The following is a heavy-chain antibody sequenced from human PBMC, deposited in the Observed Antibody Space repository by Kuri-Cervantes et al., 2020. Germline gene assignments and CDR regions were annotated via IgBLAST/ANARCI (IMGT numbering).Heavy chain of an antibody. J-gene: IGHJ4*02. CDR3: AKGSGPEIY. Sequence: SLKISCAASGFTFSTYAMAWVRQAPGKGLEWVSGISWNSGSIGYADSVKGRFTISRDNAKNSLYLQMNSLRVEDTAMYYCAKGSGPEIYWGQGTLVTVSS. CDR2: ISWNSGSI. V-gene: IGHV3-9*01. CDR1: GFTFSTYA. D-gene: IGHD1-14*01.